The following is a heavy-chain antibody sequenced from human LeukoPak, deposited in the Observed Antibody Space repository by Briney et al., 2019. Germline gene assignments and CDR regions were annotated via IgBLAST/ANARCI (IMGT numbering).Heavy chain of an antibody. CDR3: ANVIAGVTTDY. CDR1: GYTFTGYY. CDR2: INPNSGDT. V-gene: IGHV1-2*02. J-gene: IGHJ4*02. D-gene: IGHD1-26*01. Sequence: ASVKVSCKASGYTFTGYYIHWVRQARGQGLEWMGWINPNSGDTNFAQRFQGRVTMTRDTSISTAYMELTRLRSDDTAVYYCANVIAGVTTDYWGQGTLVTVSS.